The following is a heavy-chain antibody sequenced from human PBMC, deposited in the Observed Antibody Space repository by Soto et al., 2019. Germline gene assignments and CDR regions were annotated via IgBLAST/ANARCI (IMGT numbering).Heavy chain of an antibody. Sequence: GGSLRLSCAASGFTFSSYSMNWVRQAPGKGLEWVSYISSSSSTIYYADSVKGRFTISRDNAKNSLYLQMNSLRAEDSAVYYCARDYSSYGPFDYWGQGTLVTAPQ. V-gene: IGHV3-48*01. J-gene: IGHJ4*02. CDR3: ARDYSSYGPFDY. CDR1: GFTFSSYS. CDR2: ISSSSSTI. D-gene: IGHD5-18*01.